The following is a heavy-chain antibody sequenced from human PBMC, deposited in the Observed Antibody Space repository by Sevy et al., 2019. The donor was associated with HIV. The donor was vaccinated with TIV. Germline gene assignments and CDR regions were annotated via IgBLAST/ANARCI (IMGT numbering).Heavy chain of an antibody. J-gene: IGHJ6*02. V-gene: IGHV3-11*01. D-gene: IGHD6-13*01. Sequence: GGSLRLSCAASGFTFSDYYMSWIRQPPGKGLEWVSYISSSGSTINYADSMKGGFTISRNNAKNSMYLKKNSLRAEDTAVYYCAGGGIAEADPAYYYYDGMDVWGQGTLVTVSS. CDR1: GFTFSDYY. CDR3: AGGGIAEADPAYYYYDGMDV. CDR2: ISSSGSTI.